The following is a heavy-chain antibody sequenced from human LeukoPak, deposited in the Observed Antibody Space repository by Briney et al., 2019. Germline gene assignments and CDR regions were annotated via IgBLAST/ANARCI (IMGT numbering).Heavy chain of an antibody. CDR1: GGTFDNYA. Sequence: SVKVSCKASGGTFDNYAIRWVRQAPGQGLEWRGGIIPMFGAANYAQKFQGRVTITAEKFTSTAYMQLSSLRSEDTAMYYCARDPTYYYDSSGYSPTDSDAFDIWGQGTMVTVSA. D-gene: IGHD3-22*01. CDR2: IIPMFGAA. V-gene: IGHV1-69*06. CDR3: ARDPTYYYDSSGYSPTDSDAFDI. J-gene: IGHJ3*02.